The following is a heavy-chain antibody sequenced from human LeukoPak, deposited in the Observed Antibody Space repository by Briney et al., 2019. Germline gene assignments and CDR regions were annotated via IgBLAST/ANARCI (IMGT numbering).Heavy chain of an antibody. Sequence: KPSETLSLTCTVSGDSISSFYWTWIRQSAGKGLEWIGRIHTSGSTNYSPSLKSRVTMSIDTSKTQFSLKVNSVTAADTGVYYCANIAAARDYYGMDVWGQGTTVTVSS. CDR2: IHTSGST. D-gene: IGHD6-13*01. J-gene: IGHJ6*02. V-gene: IGHV4-4*07. CDR1: GDSISSFY. CDR3: ANIAAARDYYGMDV.